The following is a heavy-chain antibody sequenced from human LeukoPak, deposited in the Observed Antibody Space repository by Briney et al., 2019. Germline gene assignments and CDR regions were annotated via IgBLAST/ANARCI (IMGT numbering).Heavy chain of an antibody. J-gene: IGHJ4*02. Sequence: GGSLRLSCAASGLTFSSYAMHWVRQAPGKGLEWVAVISYDGSNKYYADSVKGRFTISRDNSKNTLYLQMNSLRAEDTAVYYCARDASTFGGVIARRPDYWGQGTLVTVSS. CDR3: ARDASTFGGVIARRPDY. CDR1: GLTFSSYA. D-gene: IGHD3-16*02. V-gene: IGHV3-30-3*01. CDR2: ISYDGSNK.